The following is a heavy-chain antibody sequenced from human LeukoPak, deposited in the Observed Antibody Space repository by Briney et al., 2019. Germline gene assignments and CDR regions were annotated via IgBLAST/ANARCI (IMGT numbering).Heavy chain of an antibody. Sequence: ASVKVSCKASGYTFTGYYMHWVRQAPGQGLEWMGWIDRNSGVTKFAQKFQGRVSMTRDTSIRTAYMELRRLTSDDTAVYYCAREPADDFWSGYLGGWGRAALATVCS. CDR1: GYTFTGYY. D-gene: IGHD3-3*01. V-gene: IGHV1-2*02. CDR3: AREPADDFWSGYLGG. CDR2: IDRNSGVT. J-gene: IGHJ4*02.